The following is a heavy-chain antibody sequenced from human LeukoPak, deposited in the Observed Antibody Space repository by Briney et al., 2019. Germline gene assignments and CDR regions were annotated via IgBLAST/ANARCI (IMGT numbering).Heavy chain of an antibody. D-gene: IGHD2-2*01. V-gene: IGHV6-1*01. CDR3: ARGVWDIVVVSASRAYYYYMDV. J-gene: IGHJ6*03. CDR1: GDSVSTNSAA. CDR2: IYYRSKWHT. Sequence: SQTLPVTRAISGDSVSTNSAAWNWIRQSPSRGLEGLGRIYYRSKWHTDYAVSVKSRITFKPDTSKNQFSLQLRSVTPEDTAVYYCARGVWDIVVVSASRAYYYYMDVWGKGTTVTVS.